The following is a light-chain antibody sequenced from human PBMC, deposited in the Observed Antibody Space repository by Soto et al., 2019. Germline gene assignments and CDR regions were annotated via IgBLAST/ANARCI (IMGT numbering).Light chain of an antibody. V-gene: IGKV3-11*01. Sequence: EIVLTQSPATLSLSPGERATLSCRTSQSVSNYLAWYQQKPGQAPRLLIYDASNRATGIPARFSGSGSGTDFTLTISSLEPKDFAVYYCPQGGTFGQGTRLEIK. CDR3: PQGGT. CDR2: DAS. CDR1: QSVSNY. J-gene: IGKJ5*01.